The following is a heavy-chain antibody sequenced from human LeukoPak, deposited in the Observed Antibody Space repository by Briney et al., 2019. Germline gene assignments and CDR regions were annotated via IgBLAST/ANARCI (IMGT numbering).Heavy chain of an antibody. D-gene: IGHD5-12*01. CDR2: TSSSGSTI. CDR3: ARDPRGYSGYDHPRFGFDY. CDR1: GFTFSSYE. V-gene: IGHV3-48*03. J-gene: IGHJ4*02. Sequence: DPGGSLRLSCAASGFTFSSYEMNWVRQAPGKGLEWVSYTSSSGSTIYYADSVKGRFTISRDNAKNSLYLQMNSLRAEDTAVYYCARDPRGYSGYDHPRFGFDYWGQGTLVTVSS.